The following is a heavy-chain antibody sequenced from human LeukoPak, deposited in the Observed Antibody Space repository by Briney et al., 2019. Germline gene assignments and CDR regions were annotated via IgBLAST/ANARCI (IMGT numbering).Heavy chain of an antibody. CDR3: ARLSGAPVRHPIYHFDY. J-gene: IGHJ4*02. CDR1: GYSISSGYY. Sequence: KPSETLSLTCAVSGYSISSGYYWGWIRQSPGKGLEWIGNIYHSGSTYKNPSLKSRVTISLDASKNQSTLKRSSVTAADTAMYYCARLSGAPVRHPIYHFDYRGQGTLVAVSS. V-gene: IGHV4-38-2*01. CDR2: IYHSGST. D-gene: IGHD2-2*02.